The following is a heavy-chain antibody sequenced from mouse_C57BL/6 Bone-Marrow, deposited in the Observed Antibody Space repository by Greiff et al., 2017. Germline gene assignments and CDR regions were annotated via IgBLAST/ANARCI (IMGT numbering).Heavy chain of an antibody. CDR2: IDPSDSYT. CDR1: GYTFTSYW. Sequence: QVQLKQSGAELVRPGTSVKLSCKASGYTFTSYWMHWVKQRPGQGLEWIGVIDPSDSYTNYNQKFKGKATLTVDTSSSTAYMQLSSLTSEDSAVYYCARERNGNFLYYFDYWGQGTTLTVSS. J-gene: IGHJ2*01. CDR3: ARERNGNFLYYFDY. D-gene: IGHD2-1*01. V-gene: IGHV1-59*01.